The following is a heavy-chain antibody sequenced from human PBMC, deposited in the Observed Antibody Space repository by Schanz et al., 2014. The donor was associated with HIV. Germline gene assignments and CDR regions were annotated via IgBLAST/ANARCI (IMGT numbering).Heavy chain of an antibody. V-gene: IGHV1-8*02. CDR3: VRAASFHFDKEGYYRNWYFDF. CDR1: GDTFTSYG. Sequence: QVQLVQSGAEVKKPGASVKVSCKASGDTFTSYGINWVRQAPGQGLEWMGWVNPESGNTGMADKFLGRLSLTRFTSTGTAYMELDSLRSEDTAIYYCVRAASFHFDKEGYYRNWYFDFWGRGTLVAVSS. J-gene: IGHJ2*01. CDR2: VNPESGNT. D-gene: IGHD1-26*01.